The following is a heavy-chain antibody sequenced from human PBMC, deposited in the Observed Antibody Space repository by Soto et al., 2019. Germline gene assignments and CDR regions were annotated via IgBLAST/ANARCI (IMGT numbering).Heavy chain of an antibody. Sequence: EVQLVESGGGLVQPGGSLRLSCAASGFTFSSYWMTWVRQAPGKGLEWVAHIKQDGTEKHYVDSVKGRFTISRDNAKNSLYLQMNSLRAEDTAVYYCVRNDGDCPFHYWGQGTLVTVSS. CDR2: IKQDGTEK. CDR1: GFTFSSYW. CDR3: VRNDGDCPFHY. D-gene: IGHD2-21*02. J-gene: IGHJ4*02. V-gene: IGHV3-7*03.